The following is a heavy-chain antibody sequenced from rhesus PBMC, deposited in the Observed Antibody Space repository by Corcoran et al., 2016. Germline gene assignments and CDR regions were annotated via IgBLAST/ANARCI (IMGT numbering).Heavy chain of an antibody. D-gene: IGHD6-25*01. CDR2: IYGSCGGT. CDR1: GGSISVDYY. V-gene: IGHV4-106*01. CDR3: ARESEGAAAGTVDY. Sequence: QVQLQESGPGLVKPSETLSLTCAVSGGSISVDYYWSWIRQPPGKGLGWIGYIYGSCGGTNYNPSLKNRVTISIDTSKNQFSLKLSSVTAADTAVYYCARESEGAAAGTVDYWGQGVLVTVAS. J-gene: IGHJ4*01.